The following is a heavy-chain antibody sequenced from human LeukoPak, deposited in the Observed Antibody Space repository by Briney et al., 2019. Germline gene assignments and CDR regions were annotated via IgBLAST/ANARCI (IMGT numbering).Heavy chain of an antibody. D-gene: IGHD1-7*01. Sequence: PGGSLRLSCGAPGFTFSSMNWVRQAPGKGLEWVSYISSGSSTIYYADSVKGRFTISRDNAKNSLYLQMNSLGDEDTAVYYWARTSPRTRSFDYWGQGTLVTVSS. CDR3: ARTSPRTRSFDY. J-gene: IGHJ4*02. CDR2: ISSGSSTI. V-gene: IGHV3-48*02. CDR1: GFTFSS.